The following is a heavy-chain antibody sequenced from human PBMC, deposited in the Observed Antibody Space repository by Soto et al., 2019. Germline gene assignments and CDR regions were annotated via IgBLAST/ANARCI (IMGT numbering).Heavy chain of an antibody. Sequence: SETLSLTCAVYGWSFSGYYWSWIRQPPGKGLEWIGEINHSGSTNYNPSLKSRVTISVDTSKNQFSLKLSSVTAADTAVYYCARGGVYCSSTSCYTCVPYYYYGMDVWGQGTTVTVSS. V-gene: IGHV4-34*01. D-gene: IGHD2-2*02. J-gene: IGHJ6*02. CDR1: GWSFSGYY. CDR3: ARGGVYCSSTSCYTCVPYYYYGMDV. CDR2: INHSGST.